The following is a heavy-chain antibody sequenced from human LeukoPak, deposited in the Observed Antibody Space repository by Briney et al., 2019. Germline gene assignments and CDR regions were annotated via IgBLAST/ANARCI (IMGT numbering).Heavy chain of an antibody. D-gene: IGHD5-18*01. J-gene: IGHJ4*02. CDR1: GFTFSSYS. CDR3: ARDLEYSYAPI. V-gene: IGHV3-21*01. CDR2: ISSSSYI. Sequence: GGSLRLSCAASGFTFSSYSMNWVRQAPGKGPEWVSSISSSSYIYYADSVKGRFTISRDNAKNSLYLQMNSLRAEDTAVYYCARDLEYSYAPIWGQGTLVTVSS.